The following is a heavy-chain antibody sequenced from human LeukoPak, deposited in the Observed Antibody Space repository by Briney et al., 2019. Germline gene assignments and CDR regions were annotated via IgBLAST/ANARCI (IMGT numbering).Heavy chain of an antibody. J-gene: IGHJ1*01. CDR3: ARGQGNRGAIHH. D-gene: IGHD3-10*01. V-gene: IGHV4-34*01. Sequence: SETLSLTCAVYGGSFSGYYWSWIRQPPGKGLEWIGEINHSGSTNYNPSLKSRVTISVDTSKNQFSLKLSSVTAADTAVYYCARGQGNRGAIHHWGQGTLVTVSS. CDR2: INHSGST. CDR1: GGSFSGYY.